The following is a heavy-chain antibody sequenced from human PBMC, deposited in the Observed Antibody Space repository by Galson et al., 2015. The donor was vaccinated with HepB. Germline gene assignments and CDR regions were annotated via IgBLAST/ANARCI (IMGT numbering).Heavy chain of an antibody. CDR3: ARGYGYSNVDDYNNDGMDV. Sequence: ETLSLTCAVYGGSFNGYYWTWIRQPPGQGLEWIGEINHSGRTKHNPSLESRVTISIDTSKNQFSLKLSSVTAADTAVYYCARGYGYSNVDDYNNDGMDVWGQGTPVTVSS. CDR1: GGSFNGYY. J-gene: IGHJ6*02. V-gene: IGHV4-34*01. CDR2: INHSGRT. D-gene: IGHD5-12*01.